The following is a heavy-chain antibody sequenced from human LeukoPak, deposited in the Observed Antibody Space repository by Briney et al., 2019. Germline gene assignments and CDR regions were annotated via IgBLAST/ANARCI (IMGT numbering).Heavy chain of an antibody. CDR2: ISYDGSNK. V-gene: IGHV3-30-3*01. D-gene: IGHD1-26*01. CDR3: ARDRVGATDYFDY. CDR1: GFTFSNYA. Sequence: GGSLRLSCAASGFTFSNYAMHWVRQAPGKGLEWVAVISYDGSNKYYADSVKGRFTISRDNSKNTLYLQMNSLRAEDTAVYYCARDRVGATDYFDYWGQGTLVTVSS. J-gene: IGHJ4*02.